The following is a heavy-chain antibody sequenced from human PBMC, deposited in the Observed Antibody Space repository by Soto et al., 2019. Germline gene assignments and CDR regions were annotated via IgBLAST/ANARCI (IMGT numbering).Heavy chain of an antibody. CDR2: ISGSGGST. Sequence: PGGSLRLSCAASGFTFSSYVMSWVRQAPGKGLEWVSAISGSGGSTYYADSVKGRFTISRDNSKNTLYLQMNSLRAEDTAVYYCAKSPGATDYDFWSGFVNWFDPWGQGTLVTVSS. V-gene: IGHV3-23*01. D-gene: IGHD3-3*01. CDR3: AKSPGATDYDFWSGFVNWFDP. J-gene: IGHJ5*02. CDR1: GFTFSSYV.